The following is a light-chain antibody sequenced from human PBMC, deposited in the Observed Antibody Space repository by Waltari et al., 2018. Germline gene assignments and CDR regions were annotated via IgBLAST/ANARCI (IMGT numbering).Light chain of an antibody. V-gene: IGLV2-14*03. CDR2: DVI. CDR1: SRDIGGYVY. J-gene: IGLJ3*02. Sequence: QSALTQPASVSGSPGQSITISCTGTSRDIGGYVYVSWYQQSPGKAPKLIIYDVIYRPSGVSNRFSGSKSGNTASLTISGLQAEDEANDYCCSYTSASTLGVFGGGTKLTVL. CDR3: CSYTSASTLGV.